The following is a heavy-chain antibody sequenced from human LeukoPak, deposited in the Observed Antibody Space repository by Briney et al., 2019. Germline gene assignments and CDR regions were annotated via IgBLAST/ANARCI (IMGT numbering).Heavy chain of an antibody. Sequence: GASVKVSYKASGYTFTSYAMHWVRQAPGQRLEWMGWINAGNGNTKYSQKFQGRVTITRDTSASTAYMELSSLRSEDTAVYYCAREFGTGWVFDYWGQGTLVTVSS. CDR1: GYTFTSYA. J-gene: IGHJ4*02. D-gene: IGHD3-10*01. V-gene: IGHV1-3*01. CDR2: INAGNGNT. CDR3: AREFGTGWVFDY.